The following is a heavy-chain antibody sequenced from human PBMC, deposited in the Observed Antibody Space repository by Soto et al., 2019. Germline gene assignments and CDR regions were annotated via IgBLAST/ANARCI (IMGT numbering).Heavy chain of an antibody. Sequence: SETLSLTCTVSGGSISSGGYYWSWIRQHPGKGLEWIGYIYYSGSTYYNPSLKSRVTISVDTSKNQFSLKLSSVTAADTAVYYCARDGGGYCSSTSCYEDNYGMDVWGQGTTVTVSS. CDR3: ARDGGGYCSSTSCYEDNYGMDV. CDR2: IYYSGST. CDR1: GGSISSGGYY. V-gene: IGHV4-31*03. D-gene: IGHD2-2*01. J-gene: IGHJ6*02.